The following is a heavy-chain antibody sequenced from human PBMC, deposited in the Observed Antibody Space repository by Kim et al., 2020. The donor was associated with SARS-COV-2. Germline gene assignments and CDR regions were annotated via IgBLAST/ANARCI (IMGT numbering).Heavy chain of an antibody. V-gene: IGHV1-69*13. CDR2: IIPIFGTA. D-gene: IGHD3-22*01. CDR1: GGTFSSYA. Sequence: SVKVSCKASGGTFSSYAISWVRQAPGQGLEWMGGIIPIFGTANYAQKFQGRVTITADESTSTAYMELSSLRSEDTAVYYCAVRPTRISSINYYDRGYYYGMDVWGQGTTVTVSS. CDR3: AVRPTRISSINYYDRGYYYGMDV. J-gene: IGHJ6*02.